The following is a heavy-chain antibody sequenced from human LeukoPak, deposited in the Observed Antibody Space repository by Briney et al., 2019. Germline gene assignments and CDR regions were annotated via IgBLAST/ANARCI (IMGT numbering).Heavy chain of an antibody. D-gene: IGHD1-26*01. J-gene: IGHJ4*02. Sequence: GGSLRLSCAASGFTFNSYAMEWVRQAPGKGLEWVAVISYDGGNIYYADSVKGRFTISRDNAKNTLYLQMNSLRAGDTAVYYCARAPTYSPSRIDYWGQGTLVTVSS. CDR2: ISYDGGNI. CDR3: ARAPTYSPSRIDY. V-gene: IGHV3-30*04. CDR1: GFTFNSYA.